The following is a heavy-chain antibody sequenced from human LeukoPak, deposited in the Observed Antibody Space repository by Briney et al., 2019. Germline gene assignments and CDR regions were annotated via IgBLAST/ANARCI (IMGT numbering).Heavy chain of an antibody. CDR3: ARVPVRGERFDP. D-gene: IGHD3-10*01. CDR1: GYTFTGYY. CDR2: INPNSGGT. J-gene: IGHJ5*02. V-gene: IGHV1-2*02. Sequence: ASVKVSCKASGYTFTGYYMHWVRQAPGQGLEWMGWINPNSGGTNYAQKFQGRVTMTRDTSISTAYMELSRLRSDDTAVYYCARVPVRGERFDPWGQGTLVTVSS.